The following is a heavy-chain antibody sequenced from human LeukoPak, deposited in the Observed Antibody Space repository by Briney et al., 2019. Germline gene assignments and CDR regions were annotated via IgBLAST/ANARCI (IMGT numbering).Heavy chain of an antibody. D-gene: IGHD5-18*01. CDR2: INHSGST. Sequence: SETLSLTCAVYGGSFRGYYWSWIRQPPGKGLEWIGEINHSGSTNYNPSLKSRVTISVDTSKNQFSLKLSSVTAADTAVYYCARRRGYGYGFYYFDYWGQGTLVTVSS. CDR1: GGSFRGYY. J-gene: IGHJ4*02. CDR3: ARRRGYGYGFYYFDY. V-gene: IGHV4-34*01.